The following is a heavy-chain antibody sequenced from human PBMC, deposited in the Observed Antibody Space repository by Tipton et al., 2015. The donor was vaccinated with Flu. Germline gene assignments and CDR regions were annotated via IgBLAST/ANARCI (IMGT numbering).Heavy chain of an antibody. D-gene: IGHD6-13*01. CDR1: GGSISSYY. V-gene: IGHV4-4*07. J-gene: IGHJ6*02. CDR2: IYTSGST. Sequence: TLSLTCTVSGGSISSYYWSWIRQPAGKGLEWIGRIYTSGSTNYNPSLKSRVTISVDTSKNQFSLKLSSVTAADTAVYYCARVQYSSSWYYYYYGMDVWGQGTTVTVSS. CDR3: ARVQYSSSWYYYYYGMDV.